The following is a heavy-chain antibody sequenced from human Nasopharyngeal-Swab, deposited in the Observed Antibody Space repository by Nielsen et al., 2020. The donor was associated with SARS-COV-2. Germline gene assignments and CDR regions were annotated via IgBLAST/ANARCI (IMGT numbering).Heavy chain of an antibody. D-gene: IGHD5-24*01. CDR3: ARDRGDGYNLYYFDY. CDR2: ISYDGSNK. Sequence: GSLRLSCAASGFTFSSYGMHWVRQAPGKGLEWVAVISYDGSNKYYADSVKGRFTISRDNSKNTPYLQMNSLRAEDTAVYYCARDRGDGYNLYYFDYWGQGTLVTVSS. V-gene: IGHV3-30*03. J-gene: IGHJ4*02. CDR1: GFTFSSYG.